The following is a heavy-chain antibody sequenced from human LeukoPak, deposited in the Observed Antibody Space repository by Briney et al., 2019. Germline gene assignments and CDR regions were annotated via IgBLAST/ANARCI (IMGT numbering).Heavy chain of an antibody. Sequence: SETLSLTCTVSGGSISSGSYYWRWIRQPAGKGLEWIGRIYTSGSTNYNPSLKSRVTISVDTSKNQFSLKLSSVTAADTAVYYCAVQIEYSSSFYMDVWGKGTTVTVSS. CDR3: AVQIEYSSSFYMDV. J-gene: IGHJ6*03. V-gene: IGHV4-61*02. D-gene: IGHD6-6*01. CDR2: IYTSGST. CDR1: GGSISSGSYY.